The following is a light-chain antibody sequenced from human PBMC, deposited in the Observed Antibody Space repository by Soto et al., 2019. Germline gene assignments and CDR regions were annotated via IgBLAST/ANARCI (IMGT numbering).Light chain of an antibody. V-gene: IGLV6-57*01. CDR2: EXX. CDR3: QSYDSSNVV. Sequence: NFMLTQPHSVSESPGKTVTISCTRSSGSIAGNYVPWYQQRPGSSPTTVIYEXXQRXXGXXVGXSXSIDSSSNSASLTISGLKTEXXADYYCQSYDSSNVVFGGGTKLTVL. CDR1: SGSIAGNY. J-gene: IGLJ3*02.